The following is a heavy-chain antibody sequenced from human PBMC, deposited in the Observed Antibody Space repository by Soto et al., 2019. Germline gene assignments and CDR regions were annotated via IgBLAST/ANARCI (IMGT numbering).Heavy chain of an antibody. V-gene: IGHV3-23*01. J-gene: IGHJ4*02. CDR2: ISGSGGST. CDR3: AKDYYDYVWGSPAAPHDY. D-gene: IGHD3-16*01. CDR1: GFTFSSYA. Sequence: HPGGSLRLSCAASGFTFSSYAMSWVRQAPGKGLEWVSAISGSGGSTYYADSVKGRFTISRDNSKNTLYLQMNSLRAEDTAVYYCAKDYYDYVWGSPAAPHDYWGQGTLVTVSS.